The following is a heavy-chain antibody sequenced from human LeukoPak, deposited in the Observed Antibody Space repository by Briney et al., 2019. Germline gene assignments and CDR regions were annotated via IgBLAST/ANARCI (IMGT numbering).Heavy chain of an antibody. D-gene: IGHD6-6*01. CDR3: ARDPWGSSSY. CDR2: ISYEDGSNK. CDR1: GFTFRSFV. J-gene: IGHJ4*02. Sequence: GGSLRLSCAASGFTFRSFVMHWVRQAPGKGLEWVAAISYEDGSNKYYADSVKGRFTISRDNSKYTVYLEMNSLRVEDTAMYYCARDPWGSSSYWGQGILVTVSS. V-gene: IGHV3-30*04.